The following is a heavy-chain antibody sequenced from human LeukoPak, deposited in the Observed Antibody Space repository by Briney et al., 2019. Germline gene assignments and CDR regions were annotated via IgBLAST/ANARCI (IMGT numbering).Heavy chain of an antibody. CDR1: GFTLSSYW. D-gene: IGHD5-12*01. CDR3: TRGGYRSWDAFDI. V-gene: IGHV3-74*01. J-gene: IGHJ3*02. CDR2: INGDGSSK. Sequence: GGSLRLSCAASGFTLSSYWMHWVRQAPGKGLVWVSRINGDGSSKNYTDSVKGRFTISRDNAKNMLHLQMNSLRAEDTAVYYCTRGGYRSWDAFDIWGQGTMVTVSS.